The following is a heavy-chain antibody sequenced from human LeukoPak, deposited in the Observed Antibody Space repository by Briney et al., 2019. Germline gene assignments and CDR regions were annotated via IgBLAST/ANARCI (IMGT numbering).Heavy chain of an antibody. CDR3: ASSVPYSSSSGYYYYGMDV. D-gene: IGHD6-13*01. J-gene: IGHJ6*02. V-gene: IGHV1-3*01. CDR2: INAGNGNT. Sequence: ASVKVSCKASGYTFTSYAMHWVRQAPGHRLEWMGWINAGNGNTKYSQKFQGRVTITRDTSASTAYMELSSLRSEDTAVYYCASSVPYSSSSGYYYYGMDVWGQGTTVTVSS. CDR1: GYTFTSYA.